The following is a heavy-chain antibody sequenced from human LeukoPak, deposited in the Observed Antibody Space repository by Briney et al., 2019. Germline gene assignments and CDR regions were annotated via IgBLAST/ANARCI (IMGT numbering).Heavy chain of an antibody. Sequence: SETLSLTCTVSGGSISSSSYYWGWIRQPPGKGLEWIGSIYYSGSTYYNPSLKSRVTISVDTSKNQFSLKLSSVTAADTAVYYCARDQGYGDYVYDSWGQGILVTVSS. D-gene: IGHD4-17*01. V-gene: IGHV4-39*02. CDR3: ARDQGYGDYVYDS. J-gene: IGHJ5*02. CDR1: GGSISSSSYY. CDR2: IYYSGST.